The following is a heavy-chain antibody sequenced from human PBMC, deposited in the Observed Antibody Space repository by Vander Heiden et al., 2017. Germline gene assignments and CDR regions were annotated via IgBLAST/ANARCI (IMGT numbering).Heavy chain of an antibody. CDR1: GYTFSGHY. Sequence: QVQLVQSGAEVKTPGASVKVSCKASGYTFSGHYVNWVRQAPGQGLEWMGWINPTSGGTNYAQRFQGRVTMTRDTSISTVYMELSRLRSDDTAVYYCTRDHVGYCSGASCSLNWLDPWGQGTLVTVSP. V-gene: IGHV1-2*02. J-gene: IGHJ5*02. D-gene: IGHD2-15*01. CDR2: INPTSGGT. CDR3: TRDHVGYCSGASCSLNWLDP.